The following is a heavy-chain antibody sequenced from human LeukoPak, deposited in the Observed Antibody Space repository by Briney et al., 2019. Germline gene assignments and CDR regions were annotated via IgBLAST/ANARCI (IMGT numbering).Heavy chain of an antibody. Sequence: ASVKVSCKTSGFTFISYYMNWVRQAPGQGLEWMGVINPSGGSTTYAEKFQGRVTMTRDTSTSTVYMELSSLRSEDTAVYYCAITIFGVVIPVGMDVWGQGTTVTVSS. CDR1: GFTFISYY. J-gene: IGHJ6*02. CDR3: AITIFGVVIPVGMDV. D-gene: IGHD3-3*01. CDR2: INPSGGST. V-gene: IGHV1-46*01.